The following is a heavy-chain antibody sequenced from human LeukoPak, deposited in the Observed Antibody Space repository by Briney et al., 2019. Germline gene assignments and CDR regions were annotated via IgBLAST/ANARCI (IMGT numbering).Heavy chain of an antibody. CDR3: ARDRADYYDSSGYHNYYYYGMDV. Sequence: PGVSLRLSCAASGFTFSSYWMSWVRQAPGKGLEWVANIKQDGSEKYYVDSVKGRFTISRDNAKNSLYLQMNSLRAEDTAVYYCARDRADYYDSSGYHNYYYYGMDVWGQGTTVTVSS. D-gene: IGHD3-22*01. CDR1: GFTFSSYW. V-gene: IGHV3-7*03. J-gene: IGHJ6*02. CDR2: IKQDGSEK.